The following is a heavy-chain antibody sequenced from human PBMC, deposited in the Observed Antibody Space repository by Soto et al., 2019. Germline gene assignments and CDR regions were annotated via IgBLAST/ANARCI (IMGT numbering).Heavy chain of an antibody. CDR2: ISAYNGNT. Sequence: QVQLVQSGAEVKKPGASVKVSCKASGYTFTSYGISWVRQAPGQGLEWMGWISAYNGNTNYAQKLQGRVTMTTDTSTRTAYMELRSLRSDDTAVYYCARGFRVSVMADYYYYGMDVWGQGTTVTVSS. CDR3: ARGFRVSVMADYYYYGMDV. V-gene: IGHV1-18*01. CDR1: GYTFTSYG. D-gene: IGHD2-21*01. J-gene: IGHJ6*02.